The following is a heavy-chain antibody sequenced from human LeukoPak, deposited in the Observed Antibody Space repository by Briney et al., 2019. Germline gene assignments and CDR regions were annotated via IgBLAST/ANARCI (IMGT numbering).Heavy chain of an antibody. V-gene: IGHV3-74*01. CDR2: INSDGSST. CDR3: ARVQGEMATIGGVFDY. Sequence: GGSLRLSCAASGFTFSSYWMHWVRQAPGKGLVWVSRINSDGSSTSYADSVKGRFTISRDNAKNTLYQQMNSLRAEDTAVYYCARVQGEMATIGGVFDYWGQGTLVTVSS. D-gene: IGHD5-24*01. CDR1: GFTFSSYW. J-gene: IGHJ4*02.